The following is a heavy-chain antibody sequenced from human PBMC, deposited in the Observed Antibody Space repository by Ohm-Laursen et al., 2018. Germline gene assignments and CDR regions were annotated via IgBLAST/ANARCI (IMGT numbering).Heavy chain of an antibody. D-gene: IGHD2-21*02. J-gene: IGHJ4*02. CDR1: GFTFSSYA. Sequence: GSLRLSCSASGFTFSSYAMTWVRQPPGKGLEWVSTITGSGDSTYYADSVKGRFTISRDNSKNTLYLQMDSLRAEDTASYYCAKFMSNQMTAIDSWGQGTLVTVSS. CDR3: AKFMSNQMTAIDS. V-gene: IGHV3-23*01. CDR2: ITGSGDST.